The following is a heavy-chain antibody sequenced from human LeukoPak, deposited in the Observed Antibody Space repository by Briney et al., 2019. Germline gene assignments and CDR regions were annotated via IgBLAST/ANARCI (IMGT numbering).Heavy chain of an antibody. CDR3: AGDKVRESVCGAADDTLDV. D-gene: IGHD3-10*01. CDR2: IYYDEGFD. J-gene: IGHJ3*01. CDR1: GVTFKSSG. V-gene: IGHV3-33*01. Sequence: PGGSLRLSCEASGVTFKSSGIHWVRQAPGKGLQWLAFIYYDEGFDYYLDSVKGRFTVSRDSSQNTVYLQIDDLRADDTAVYYCAGDKVRESVCGAADDTLDVWSQGIMVIVSS.